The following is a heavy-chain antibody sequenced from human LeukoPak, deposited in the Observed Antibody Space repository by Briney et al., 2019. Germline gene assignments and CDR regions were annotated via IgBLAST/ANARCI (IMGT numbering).Heavy chain of an antibody. CDR3: AREDSNDEKIDY. CDR2: ISYDGSNK. V-gene: IGHV3-30*03. CDR1: GFTFSSYG. D-gene: IGHD1-1*01. Sequence: GGSLRLSCAASGFTFSSYGMHWVRQAPGKGLEWVAVISYDGSNKYYADSVKGRFTISRDNSKNTLYLQMNSLRAEDTAVYYCAREDSNDEKIDYWGQGTRVTVSS. J-gene: IGHJ4*02.